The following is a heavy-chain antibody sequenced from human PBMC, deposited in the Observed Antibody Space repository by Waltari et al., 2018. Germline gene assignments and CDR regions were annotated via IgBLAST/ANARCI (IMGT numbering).Heavy chain of an antibody. CDR3: AKDRGSSGWYWYFDL. CDR1: GFTFSSYA. CDR2: IGGSGGST. D-gene: IGHD6-19*01. V-gene: IGHV3-23*04. Sequence: VQLVESGGGVVQPGRSLRLSCAASGFTFSSYAMHWVRQAPGKGLGWGSAIGGSGGSTYFAAAVKGRFTNSRDNSKNTLYLQMNSRRAEDTAVYYCAKDRGSSGWYWYFDLWGRGTLVTVSS. J-gene: IGHJ2*01.